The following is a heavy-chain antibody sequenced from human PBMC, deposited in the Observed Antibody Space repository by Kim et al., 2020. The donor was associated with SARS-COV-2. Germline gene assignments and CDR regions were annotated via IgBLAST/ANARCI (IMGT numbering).Heavy chain of an antibody. CDR3: ARDTRGSYYGPHSY. V-gene: IGHV1-46*01. D-gene: IGHD1-26*01. Sequence: AQKFQGRVTMTRDTSTSTVYMELSSLRSEDTAVYYCARDTRGSYYGPHSYWGQGTLVTVSS. J-gene: IGHJ4*02.